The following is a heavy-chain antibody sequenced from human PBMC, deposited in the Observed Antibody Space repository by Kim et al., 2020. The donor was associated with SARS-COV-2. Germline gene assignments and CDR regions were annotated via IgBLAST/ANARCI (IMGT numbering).Heavy chain of an antibody. CDR1: GGSISSYY. CDR2: IYTSGST. J-gene: IGHJ5*02. D-gene: IGHD6-6*01. Sequence: SETLSLTCTVSGGSISSYYWSWIRQPAGKGLEWIGRIYTSGSTNYNPSLKSRVTMSVDTSKNQFSLKLSSVTAADTAVYYCARDSKAARRAWWFDPWGQGTLVTVSS. V-gene: IGHV4-4*07. CDR3: ARDSKAARRAWWFDP.